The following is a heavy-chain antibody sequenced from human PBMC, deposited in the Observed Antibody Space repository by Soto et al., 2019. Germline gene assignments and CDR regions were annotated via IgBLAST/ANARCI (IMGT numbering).Heavy chain of an antibody. Sequence: PGGSLRLSCVASGFTFRHYALYWVRQAPGKGLEWVSILSGVSAFTQYAESVKGRFTISRDNSKNTLYLQMNSLRAEDTAVYYCAKVRYSGYDSTDYYYYGMDVWGQGTTVTVSS. CDR3: AKVRYSGYDSTDYYYYGMDV. CDR1: GFTFRHYA. V-gene: IGHV3-23*01. J-gene: IGHJ6*02. D-gene: IGHD5-12*01. CDR2: LSGVSAFT.